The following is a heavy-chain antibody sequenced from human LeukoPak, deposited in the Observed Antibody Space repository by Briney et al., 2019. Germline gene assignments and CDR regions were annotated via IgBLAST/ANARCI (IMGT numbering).Heavy chain of an antibody. Sequence: SETLSLTCTVSGGSISSSSYYWGWIRQPPGKGLEWIGSIYYSGSTYYNPSLKSRVTISVDTSKNQFSLKLSSVTAADTAVYYCATPGGTSCCAFDYWGQGTLVTVSS. CDR2: IYYSGST. J-gene: IGHJ4*02. CDR3: ATPGGTSCCAFDY. D-gene: IGHD2-2*01. CDR1: GGSISSSSYY. V-gene: IGHV4-39*01.